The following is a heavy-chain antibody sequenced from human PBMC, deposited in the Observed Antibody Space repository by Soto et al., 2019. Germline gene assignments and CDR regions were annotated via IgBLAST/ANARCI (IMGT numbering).Heavy chain of an antibody. CDR1: GYTFTSYA. Sequence: GASVKVSCKASGYTFTSYAMHWVRQAPGQRLEWMGWINAGNGNTKYSQKFQGRVTITRDTSASTAYMELSSLRSEDTAVYYCAREGGEYNWNFPRYYYYMDGWGKGTTVTVSS. CDR3: AREGGEYNWNFPRYYYYMDG. CDR2: INAGNGNT. V-gene: IGHV1-3*01. D-gene: IGHD1-7*01. J-gene: IGHJ6*03.